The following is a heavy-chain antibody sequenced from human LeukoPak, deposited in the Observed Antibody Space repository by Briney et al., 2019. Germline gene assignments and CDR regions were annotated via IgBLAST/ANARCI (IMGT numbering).Heavy chain of an antibody. J-gene: IGHJ5*02. CDR3: ARHGRRWNVMINP. CDR2: INHSGST. V-gene: IGHV4-34*01. Sequence: SETLSLTCTVSGGSISSYYWSWIRQPPGKGLEWIGEINHSGSTNYNPSLKCRFTISVDTSKNQFSLKVSSVTAADTAVYYCARHGRRWNVMINPWGQGTLVTVSS. CDR1: GGSISSYY. D-gene: IGHD3-10*01.